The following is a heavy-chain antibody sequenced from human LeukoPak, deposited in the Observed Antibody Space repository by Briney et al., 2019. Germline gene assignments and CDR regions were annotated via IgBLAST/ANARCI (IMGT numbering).Heavy chain of an antibody. Sequence: GGSLRLSCAASGFTFSSYAMHWVRQAPGKGLEWVAVISYDGSNKYYADSVKGRFTISRDNSKNTLYLQMNSLRAEDTALYYCARVRGYSYGYVDYWGQGTLVTVSS. J-gene: IGHJ4*02. V-gene: IGHV3-30-3*01. CDR1: GFTFSSYA. CDR2: ISYDGSNK. D-gene: IGHD5-18*01. CDR3: ARVRGYSYGYVDY.